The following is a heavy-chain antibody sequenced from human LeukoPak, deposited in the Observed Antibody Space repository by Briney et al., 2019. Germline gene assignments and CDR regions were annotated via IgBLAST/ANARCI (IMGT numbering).Heavy chain of an antibody. CDR3: STEWNIAASLPDAFDI. Sequence: SVKVSCKASGGTFSSYAISWVRQAPGQGLEWMGGIIPIFGTANYAQKFQGRVTITADESTSTAYMELTSLTSEDTAVYYCSTEWNIAASLPDAFDIWGQGTIIIVSS. V-gene: IGHV1-69*01. D-gene: IGHD6-6*01. CDR2: IIPIFGTA. J-gene: IGHJ3*02. CDR1: GGTFSSYA.